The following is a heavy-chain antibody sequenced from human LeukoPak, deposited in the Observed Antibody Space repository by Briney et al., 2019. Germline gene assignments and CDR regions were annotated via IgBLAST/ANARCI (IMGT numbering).Heavy chain of an antibody. CDR1: GGSITSGNNY. CDR3: ARGIQSKLFYGSRTYYNVGWFDT. D-gene: IGHD3-10*01. J-gene: IGHJ5*02. V-gene: IGHV4-30-4*08. Sequence: SETLSLTCAVSGGSITSGNNYWSWIRQHPGTGLEWIGYIYYSGSTYYNPSLQSRVTISVDRSKNQFSLKLRSATAADTALYYCARGIQSKLFYGSRTYYNVGWFDTWGQGILVTVSS. CDR2: IYYSGST.